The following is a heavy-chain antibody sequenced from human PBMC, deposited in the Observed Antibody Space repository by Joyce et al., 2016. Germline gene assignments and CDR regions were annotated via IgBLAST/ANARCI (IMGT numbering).Heavy chain of an antibody. J-gene: IGHJ4*01. Sequence: EVQLVQSESEVKKPGESLRISCKVSGYTVRSYWITWVRQMPGKGLEWMGRVDPIDSYTNHSPSFEGHVTISADKSINTAYLQLNSLKASDTAKYYCASDPMVLATAGSWMRYWGQEPWSSSPQ. CDR1: GYTVRSYW. V-gene: IGHV5-10-1*03. D-gene: IGHD6-13*01. CDR2: VDPIDSYT. CDR3: ASDPMVLATAGSWMRY.